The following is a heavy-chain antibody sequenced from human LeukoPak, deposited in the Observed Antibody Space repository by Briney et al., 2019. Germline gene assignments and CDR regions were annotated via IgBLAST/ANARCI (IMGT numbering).Heavy chain of an antibody. CDR2: IIPIFGTA. V-gene: IGHV1-69*13. CDR3: ASVHNYYGSGSYSY. J-gene: IGHJ4*02. D-gene: IGHD3-10*01. CDR1: GGTFSSYA. Sequence: SVKVSCKASGGTFSSYAISWVRQAPGQGLEWMGGIIPIFGTANYAQKFQGRVTITADESTSTAYMELSSLRSEDTAVYYCASVHNYYGSGSYSYWGQGTLVTVSS.